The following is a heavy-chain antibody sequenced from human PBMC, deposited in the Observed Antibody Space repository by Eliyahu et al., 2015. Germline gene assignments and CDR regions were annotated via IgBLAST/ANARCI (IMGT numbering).Heavy chain of an antibody. CDR1: GDSIRSFS. CDR2: IYDDKRKT. V-gene: IGHV4-59*01. D-gene: IGHD1-14*01. Sequence: QVQLQESGPGLVKPSQTLSLTCSVSGDSIRSFSWTWIRQPPGKGLEWIGNIYDDKRKTHHHPSLKSRVTISADTSNNHFSLSLRSVTPADTAVYYCARGTTLDLWGRGTLVTVSS. CDR3: ARGTTLDL. J-gene: IGHJ4*02.